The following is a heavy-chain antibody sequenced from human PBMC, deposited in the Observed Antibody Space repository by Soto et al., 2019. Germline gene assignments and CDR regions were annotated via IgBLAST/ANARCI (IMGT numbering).Heavy chain of an antibody. CDR1: GFTFGDYA. D-gene: IGHD6-13*01. CDR2: IRSKAYGGTT. J-gene: IGHJ4*02. V-gene: IGHV3-49*03. CDR3: TRDLPKSSWYVAPFDY. Sequence: PGGSLRLSCTASGFTFGDYAMSWFRQAPGKGLEWVGFIRSKAYGGTTEYAASVKGRFTISRDDSKSIAYLQMNSLKTEDTAVYYCTRDLPKSSWYVAPFDYWGQGTLVTVSS.